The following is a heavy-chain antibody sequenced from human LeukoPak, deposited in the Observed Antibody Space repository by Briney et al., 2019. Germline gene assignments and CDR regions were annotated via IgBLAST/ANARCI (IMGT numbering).Heavy chain of an antibody. Sequence: GGSLRLSCAASRFTFSTYGMHWVRQAPGKGLEWVAVISYDGSNKYYADSVKGRFTISRDNSKNTLYLQMNSLRVEDTAVYYCAKGGGAYYYDSSGYYYPLSYWYFDLWGRGTLVTVSS. CDR2: ISYDGSNK. J-gene: IGHJ2*01. CDR3: AKGGGAYYYDSSGYYYPLSYWYFDL. V-gene: IGHV3-30*18. D-gene: IGHD3-22*01. CDR1: RFTFSTYG.